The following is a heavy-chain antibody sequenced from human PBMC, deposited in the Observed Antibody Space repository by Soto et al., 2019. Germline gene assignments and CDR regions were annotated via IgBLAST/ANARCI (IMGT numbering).Heavy chain of an antibody. J-gene: IGHJ3*01. CDR3: ARDWGACTPGECYSHGFDL. CDR1: GFTLDTYG. Sequence: QEQLVESGGGMVQPGGSLRLSCAVSGFTLDTYGMHWVRQAAGQGLEWVAVSWHDGRHLDYADSVRGRFTVFRDDSKNTLLLEMNGLRGADTAVYYCARDWGACTPGECYSHGFDLWGQGTLVTVSS. CDR2: SWHDGRHL. V-gene: IGHV3-33*01. D-gene: IGHD2-21*01.